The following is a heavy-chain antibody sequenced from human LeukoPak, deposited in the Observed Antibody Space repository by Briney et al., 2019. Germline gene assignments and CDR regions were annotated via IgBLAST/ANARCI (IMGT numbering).Heavy chain of an antibody. V-gene: IGHV3-66*01. J-gene: IGHJ4*02. CDR2: IYTTDIT. Sequence: GGSLRLSCAASGFTFSSYWMSWVRQAPGKGLEWVSLIYTTDITYYADSVKGRFTISRDNAKNSLYLQMNSLRAEDTAIYYCTRVGYIDEGIDYWGQGTLVTVSS. D-gene: IGHD5-12*01. CDR3: TRVGYIDEGIDY. CDR1: GFTFSSYW.